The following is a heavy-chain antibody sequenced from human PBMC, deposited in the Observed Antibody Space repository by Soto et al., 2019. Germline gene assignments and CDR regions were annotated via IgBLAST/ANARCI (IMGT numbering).Heavy chain of an antibody. D-gene: IGHD2-15*01. CDR3: ARMFHCSGGTCPFNY. CDR1: GFSLNTTRIR. J-gene: IGHJ4*02. Sequence: SRPALVNPTQTPQLTCTFSGFSLNTTRIRVTWIRQPPGDALEWLARIDWEDDKFYNTSLKARLTISEYSSKNQVVLTMPNTDPVDMATYSCARMFHCSGGTCPFNYWGQGSLDTVSS. CDR2: IDWEDDK. V-gene: IGHV2-70*04.